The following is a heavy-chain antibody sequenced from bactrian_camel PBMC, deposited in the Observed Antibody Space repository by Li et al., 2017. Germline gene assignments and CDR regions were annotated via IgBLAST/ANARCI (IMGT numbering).Heavy chain of an antibody. D-gene: IGHD7*01. Sequence: HVQLVESGGGSVQAGGSLRLSCTTTAYSGSRGLMAWFRQGSGKEREGVAGIDPSSGHTYYADSVKDRFTISLDYAENTLYLQMNNLKVEDTAMYYCAARPARWAGDNWSSPAVYNVWGQGTQVTVS. CDR1: AYSGSRGL. CDR2: IDPSSGHT. J-gene: IGHJ4*01. V-gene: IGHV3S1*01. CDR3: AARPARWAGDNWSSPAVYNV.